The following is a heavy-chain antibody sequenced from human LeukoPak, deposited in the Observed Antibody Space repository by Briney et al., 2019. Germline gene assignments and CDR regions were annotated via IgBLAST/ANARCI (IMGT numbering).Heavy chain of an antibody. Sequence: ASVKVSCKASGYTFTSYGISWVRQAPGQGLEWMGWISAYNGNTNYAQKLQGRVTMTTDTSTSTAYMELRSLRSDDTAVYYCATRLRGYYYDTPRDAFDIWGQGTMVTVSS. J-gene: IGHJ3*02. CDR1: GYTFTSYG. CDR2: ISAYNGNT. V-gene: IGHV1-18*01. CDR3: ATRLRGYYYDTPRDAFDI. D-gene: IGHD3-22*01.